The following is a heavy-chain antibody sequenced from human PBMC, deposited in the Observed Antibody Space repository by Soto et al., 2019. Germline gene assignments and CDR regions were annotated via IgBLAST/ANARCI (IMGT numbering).Heavy chain of an antibody. V-gene: IGHV2-70*01. CDR1: RFSLSTGGMC. CDR3: ARTRRSNYYYYGMDV. J-gene: IGHJ6*02. D-gene: IGHD3-3*01. CDR2: IYWDDDK. Sequence: GHTLVNPRQTLRLTRNFSRFSLSTGGMCMSCIRQPPGKALEWLALIYWDDDKYYSTSLKTRLTISKDTSKNQVVLTMTNMAPVDTATYYCARTRRSNYYYYGMDVWGQGTTVTVSS.